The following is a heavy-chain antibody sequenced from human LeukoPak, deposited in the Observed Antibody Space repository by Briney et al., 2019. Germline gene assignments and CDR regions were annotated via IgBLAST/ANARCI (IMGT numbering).Heavy chain of an antibody. CDR3: ARTWRWLQLYYFDY. J-gene: IGHJ4*02. D-gene: IGHD5-24*01. V-gene: IGHV4-34*01. CDR2: INHSGST. Sequence: KTSETLSLTCAVYGGSFSGYYWSWIRQPPGKGLEWIGEINHSGSTNYNPSLKSRVTISVDTSKNQFSLKLSSVTAADTAVYYCARTWRWLQLYYFDYWGQGTLVTVSS. CDR1: GGSFSGYY.